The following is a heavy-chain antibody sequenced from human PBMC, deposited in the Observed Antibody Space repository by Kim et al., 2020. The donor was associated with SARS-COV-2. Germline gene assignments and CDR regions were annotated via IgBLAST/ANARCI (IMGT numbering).Heavy chain of an antibody. CDR1: GGTFSSYA. CDR2: IIPIFGTA. Sequence: SVKVSCKASGGTFSSYAISWVRQAPGQGLEWMGGIIPIFGTANYAQKFQGRVTITADESTSTAYMELSSLRSEDTAVYYCARSGGRLLVLWYFDYWGQGTLVTVSS. V-gene: IGHV1-69*13. J-gene: IGHJ4*02. D-gene: IGHD3-22*01. CDR3: ARSGGRLLVLWYFDY.